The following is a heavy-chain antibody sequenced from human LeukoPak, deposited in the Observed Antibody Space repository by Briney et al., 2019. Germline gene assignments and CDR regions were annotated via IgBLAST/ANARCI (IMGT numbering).Heavy chain of an antibody. CDR1: GYTFTDYY. Sequence: GASVKVSCKASGYTFTDYYIHWVRQAPGQRLEWMGGVSPIYGTSDYAQRFQGRVTISADESTSTAFLEVRSLRSEDTAVYYCARDCSGGRCYGAFDIWGQGTLVIVSS. CDR2: VSPIYGTS. J-gene: IGHJ3*02. V-gene: IGHV1-69*13. D-gene: IGHD2-15*01. CDR3: ARDCSGGRCYGAFDI.